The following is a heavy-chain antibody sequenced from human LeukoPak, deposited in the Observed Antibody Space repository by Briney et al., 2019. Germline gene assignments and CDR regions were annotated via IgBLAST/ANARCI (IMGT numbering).Heavy chain of an antibody. D-gene: IGHD5-18*01. CDR1: GGSVSGGGYY. V-gene: IGHV4-31*03. Sequence: SETLSLTCTVSGGSVSGGGYYWSWIRQHPGKGLGWIGYIYYSGSTYYNPSLKSRVTISVDTSKNQFSLKLSSVTAADTAVYYCARSVDTAMGLMYYFDYWGQGTLVTVSS. CDR2: IYYSGST. CDR3: ARSVDTAMGLMYYFDY. J-gene: IGHJ4*02.